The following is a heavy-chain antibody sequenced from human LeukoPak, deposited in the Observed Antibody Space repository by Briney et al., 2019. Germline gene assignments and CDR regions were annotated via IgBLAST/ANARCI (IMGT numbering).Heavy chain of an antibody. V-gene: IGHV4-39*01. CDR1: GDSISGSHYY. J-gene: IGHJ4*02. CDR3: ARLWSTDCSGGSCPHQPNY. Sequence: SETLSLTCSVSGDSISGSHYYWAWIRQPPGKGLEWIGSFHYSGSTYYNPSLKSRVTISVDTSKNQFSLKLTSVTAADTAVYYCARLWSTDCSGGSCPHQPNYWGQGTLVTVSS. CDR2: FHYSGST. D-gene: IGHD2-15*01.